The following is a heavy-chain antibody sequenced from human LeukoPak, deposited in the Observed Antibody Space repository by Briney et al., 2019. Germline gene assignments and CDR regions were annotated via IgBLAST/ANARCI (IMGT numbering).Heavy chain of an antibody. J-gene: IGHJ5*02. D-gene: IGHD3-9*01. CDR3: STSPPCPLRYFDLDL. CDR1: GYTLTELS. CDR2: FDPEDGET. Sequence: ASVKVSCTVSGYTLTELSMHWVRQAPGKGLEWMGGFDPEDGETIYAQKFQGRVTMTEDISTDTAYMELSSLTSEDTAVYYCSTSPPCPLRYFDLDLWGQGTLVTVSS. V-gene: IGHV1-24*01.